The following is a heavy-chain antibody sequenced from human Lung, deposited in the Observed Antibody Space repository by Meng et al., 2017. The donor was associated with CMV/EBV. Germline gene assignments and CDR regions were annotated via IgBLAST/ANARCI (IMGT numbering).Heavy chain of an antibody. J-gene: IGHJ3*02. V-gene: IGHV1-2*02. CDR1: GYTFTGYY. Sequence: ASVXVSXXASGYTFTGYYLHWVRQAPGQGLKWMGWINSKIGDANYTQKFQGRVTVTRDTSISTAYMELKRLTYDDTAVYFCARKVFRASDAFDIWGQGTMVTVSS. CDR3: ARKVFRASDAFDI. CDR2: INSKIGDA.